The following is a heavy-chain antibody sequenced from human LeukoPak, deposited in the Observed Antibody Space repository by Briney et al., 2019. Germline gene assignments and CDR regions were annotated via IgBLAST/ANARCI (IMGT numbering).Heavy chain of an antibody. CDR3: ARARGGSWYDY. CDR2: IYYSGST. Sequence: SETLSLTCTVSGGSISSSSYYWGWIRRPPGKGLEWIESIYYSGSTYYNPSLKSRVTISVDTSKNQFSLKLSSVTAADTAVYYCARARGGSWYDYWGQGTLVTVSS. D-gene: IGHD6-13*01. CDR1: GGSISSSSYY. V-gene: IGHV4-39*01. J-gene: IGHJ4*02.